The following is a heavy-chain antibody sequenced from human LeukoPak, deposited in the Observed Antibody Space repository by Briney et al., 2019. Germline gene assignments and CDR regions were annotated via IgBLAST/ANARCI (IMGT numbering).Heavy chain of an antibody. D-gene: IGHD5-18*01. CDR2: IYWDDDE. J-gene: IGHJ4*02. V-gene: IGHV2-5*02. CDR1: GFSLTTIGVG. Sequence: SGPTLVNPTQTLTLTCTFSGFSLTTIGVGVGWIRQPPGKALEWLALIYWDDDERYSPSLKSRLTITKDTSKNQVVLTMTNMDPVDTATYYCARHSVDTATDYWGQGTLVTVPS. CDR3: ARHSVDTATDY.